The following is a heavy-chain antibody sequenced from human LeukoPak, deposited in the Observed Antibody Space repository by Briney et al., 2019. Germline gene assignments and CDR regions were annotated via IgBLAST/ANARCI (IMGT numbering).Heavy chain of an antibody. CDR1: GFTFSSYS. Sequence: GGSLRLSCAASGFTFSSYSMNWVRQAPGKGLEWVSSISSSSSYIYYADSVKGRFTISRDNAKNSLYLQMNSLRAEDTAVYYCARAPPYCSSTSSTSDYWGQGTLVTVSS. CDR2: ISSSSSYI. D-gene: IGHD2-2*01. CDR3: ARAPPYCSSTSSTSDY. J-gene: IGHJ4*02. V-gene: IGHV3-21*01.